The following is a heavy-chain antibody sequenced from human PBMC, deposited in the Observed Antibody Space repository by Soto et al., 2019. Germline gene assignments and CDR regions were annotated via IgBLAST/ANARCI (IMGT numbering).Heavy chain of an antibody. J-gene: IGHJ5*02. CDR2: INTDNGNT. D-gene: IGHD2-15*01. CDR1: GVTSTTYA. CDR3: ARGFRVAATRWWFDP. V-gene: IGHV1-3*04. Sequence: GVSVKVACKSSGVTSTTYAIHGVRQAPGQGLEWMGWINTDNGNTNYSQKLQGRVTMTTDTSTSTAYMELRSLRSDDTAVYYCARGFRVAATRWWFDPWGQGTLVTVS.